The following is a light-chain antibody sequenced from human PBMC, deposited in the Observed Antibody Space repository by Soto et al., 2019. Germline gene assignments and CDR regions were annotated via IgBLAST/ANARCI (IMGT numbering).Light chain of an antibody. J-gene: IGKJ1*01. CDR3: TQPSACPWT. CDR1: QSVSSY. V-gene: IGKV3-11*01. Sequence: IVLTQSPATLSLSPGARATLSCRAGQSVSSYLAWYQQKPGQAPRLLIYDASNRATGIPATFSGSGSGTDCTLTISSLEPEEFVVYYCTQPSACPWTSGQGPKVDIK. CDR2: DAS.